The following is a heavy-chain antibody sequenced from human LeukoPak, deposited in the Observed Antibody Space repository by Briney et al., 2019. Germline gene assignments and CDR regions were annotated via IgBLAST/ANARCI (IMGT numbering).Heavy chain of an antibody. J-gene: IGHJ4*02. D-gene: IGHD3-3*01. CDR2: IPYDGSNK. V-gene: IGHV3-30*02. CDR3: AKGPYSTAFGVVDY. Sequence: GGSLRLSCAASGFTFSSYGMHWVRQAPGKGLEWVAFIPYDGSNKYYADSVKGRFTISRDNSKNTLYLQMNSLRAEDTAVYYCAKGPYSTAFGVVDYWGQGTLVTVSS. CDR1: GFTFSSYG.